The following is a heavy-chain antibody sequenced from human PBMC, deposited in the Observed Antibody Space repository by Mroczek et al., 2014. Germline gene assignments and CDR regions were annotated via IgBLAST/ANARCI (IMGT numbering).Heavy chain of an antibody. CDR3: ARGGYYGSGSYRTHDY. Sequence: QVQLQQWGAGLLKPSETLSLTCAVYGGSFSGYYWSWIRQPPGKGLEWIGEINHSGSTNYNPSLKSRVTISVDTSKNQFSLKLSSVTAADTAVYYCARGGYYGSGSYRTHDYWGQGTLVTVSS. CDR1: GGSFSGYY. J-gene: IGHJ4*02. V-gene: IGHV4-34*01. CDR2: INHSGST. D-gene: IGHD3-10*01.